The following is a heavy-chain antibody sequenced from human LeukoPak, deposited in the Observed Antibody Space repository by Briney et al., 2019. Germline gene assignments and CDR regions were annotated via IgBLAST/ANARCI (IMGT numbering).Heavy chain of an antibody. V-gene: IGHV3-33*01. D-gene: IGHD2-2*02. CDR3: ARDPLVVPAAIGTRRTPRLGYFDY. J-gene: IGHJ4*02. CDR1: GFTFSSYG. Sequence: GGSLRLSCAASGFTFSSYGMHWVRQAPGKGLEWVAVIWYDGSNKYYADSVKGRFTISRDNSKNTLYLQMNSLRAEDTAVYYCARDPLVVPAAIGTRRTPRLGYFDYWGQGTLVTVSS. CDR2: IWYDGSNK.